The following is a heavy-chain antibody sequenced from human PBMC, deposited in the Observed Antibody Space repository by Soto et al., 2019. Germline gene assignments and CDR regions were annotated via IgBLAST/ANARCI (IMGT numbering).Heavy chain of an antibody. CDR3: ARVAGATSFVYFDY. V-gene: IGHV3-48*03. CDR2: ISSSGSTI. D-gene: IGHD1-26*01. CDR1: GFTFSSYE. J-gene: IGHJ4*02. Sequence: ESGGGLVQPGGSLRLSCAASGFTFSSYEMNWVRQAPGKGLEWVSYISSSGSTIYYADSVKGRFTISRDNAKNSLYLQMNSLRAEDTAVYYCARVAGATSFVYFDYWGQGTLVTVSS.